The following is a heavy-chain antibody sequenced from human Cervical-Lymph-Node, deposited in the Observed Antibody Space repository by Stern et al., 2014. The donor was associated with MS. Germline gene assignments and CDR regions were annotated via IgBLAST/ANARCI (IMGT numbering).Heavy chain of an antibody. D-gene: IGHD4-23*01. V-gene: IGHV4-59*01. CDR3: ARYGGGNSNWFDP. Sequence: QVQLQDSGPGLVKPSETLSLTCTVSGGFISSYYWSWIRQPPGKGLEWIGYIHYSGSTNYNPSLKSRATISVDTSKKQFSLKLSSVTAADTAVYYCARYGGGNSNWFDPWGQGTLVTVSS. CDR2: IHYSGST. J-gene: IGHJ5*02. CDR1: GGFISSYY.